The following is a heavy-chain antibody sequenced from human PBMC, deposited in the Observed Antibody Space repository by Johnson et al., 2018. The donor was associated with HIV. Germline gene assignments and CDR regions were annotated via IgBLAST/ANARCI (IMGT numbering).Heavy chain of an antibody. J-gene: IGHJ3*02. CDR1: GFTFDDYG. CDR2: INWNGGST. Sequence: VKLVESGGGVVRPGGSLRLSCAASGFTFDDYGMSWVRQAPGKGLELVSGINWNGGSTHYADSVKGRFTISRDNSQNTLYLQMNSLRTEDTAVYTCAKDGYQYSISGASFDIWGQGAMVTVSS. CDR3: AKDGYQYSISGASFDI. D-gene: IGHD2-2*01. V-gene: IGHV3-20*01.